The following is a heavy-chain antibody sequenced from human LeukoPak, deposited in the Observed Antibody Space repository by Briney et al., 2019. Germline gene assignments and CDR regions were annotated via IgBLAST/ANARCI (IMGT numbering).Heavy chain of an antibody. D-gene: IGHD6-13*01. CDR3: ARDDLLAGSIDY. CDR2: INTNTGNP. V-gene: IGHV7-4-1*02. J-gene: IGHJ4*02. Sequence: GASVKVSCKASGYTFTSYAMNWVRQAPGQGLEXMGWINTNTGNPXXXQXXXXRFVFSLDTSVSTAYLQISSLKAEDTAVYYCARDDLLAGSIDYWGQGTLVTVSS. CDR1: GYTFTSYA.